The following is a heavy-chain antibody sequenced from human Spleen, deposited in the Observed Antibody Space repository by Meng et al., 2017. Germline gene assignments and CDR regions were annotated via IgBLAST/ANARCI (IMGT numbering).Heavy chain of an antibody. CDR3: ARGGHRVNYNWFDP. J-gene: IGHJ5*02. CDR2: INHSGGT. D-gene: IGHD3-10*01. V-gene: IGHV4-34*01. Sequence: QVQLQQWGAGLLKPSETLSLTCAVNGGSLSGAYWNWIRQPPGKGLEWIGEINHSGGTNYNPSLKSRVTISVDTSKTQFSLNPRSVTAADTAVYYCARGGHRVNYNWFDPWGPGTLVTVSS. CDR1: GGSLSGAY.